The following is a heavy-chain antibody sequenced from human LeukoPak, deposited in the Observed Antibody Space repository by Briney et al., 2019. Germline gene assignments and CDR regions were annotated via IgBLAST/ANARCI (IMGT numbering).Heavy chain of an antibody. J-gene: IGHJ5*02. CDR2: IVVDSAKT. CDR3: AAGAAYYYDSSLNWFDP. V-gene: IGHV1-58*02. Sequence: SVKVSCKASGFTFSTDTIQWVRQARGQRLEWIGWIVVDSAKTNYAQTFQQRVTITRDMSTSSVYMELTSLTSEDTAVYYCAAGAAYYYDSSLNWFDPWGQGTLVTVSS. CDR1: GFTFSTDT. D-gene: IGHD3-22*01.